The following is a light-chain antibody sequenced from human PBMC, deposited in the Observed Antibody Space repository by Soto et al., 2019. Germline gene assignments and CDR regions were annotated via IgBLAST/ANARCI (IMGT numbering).Light chain of an antibody. CDR3: QQYNNWPLT. V-gene: IGKV3-15*01. Sequence: ENLLTQSPDTLSLSPGETATLSCRASQSLTSYLAWYQQKPDQAPRLLIYGISTRATDIPARFSGSGSGTEFTLTISSLQSEDFAVYYCQQYNNWPLTFGGGTKVDIK. CDR2: GIS. CDR1: QSLTSY. J-gene: IGKJ4*01.